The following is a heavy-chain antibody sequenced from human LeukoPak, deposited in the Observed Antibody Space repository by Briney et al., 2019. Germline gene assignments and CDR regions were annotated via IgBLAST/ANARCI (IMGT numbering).Heavy chain of an antibody. CDR3: ARGGLYDILTGYYGNNYYYYMDV. CDR2: IYYSGST. Sequence: PSETLSLTCTVSGGSISSYYWSRIRQPPGKGLEWIGYIYYSGSTNYNPSLKSRVTISVDTSKNQFSLKLSSVTAADTAVYYCARGGLYDILTGYYGNNYYYYMDVWGKGTTVTVSS. V-gene: IGHV4-59*01. CDR1: GGSISSYY. J-gene: IGHJ6*03. D-gene: IGHD3-9*01.